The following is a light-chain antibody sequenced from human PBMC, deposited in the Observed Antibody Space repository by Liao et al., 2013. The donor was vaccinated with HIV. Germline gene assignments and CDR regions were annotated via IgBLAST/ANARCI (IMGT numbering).Light chain of an antibody. CDR3: QVWDSNSYHFV. Sequence: SYELTQPPSLSVALGKTARITCGGNNIGTKSVHWYQQKPGQAPVLVIYYDSDRPSGIPERFSGSNSGNTATLTISRVEAGDEADYYCQVWDSNSYHFVFATGTTVTVL. J-gene: IGLJ1*01. V-gene: IGLV3-21*01. CDR2: YDS. CDR1: NIGTKS.